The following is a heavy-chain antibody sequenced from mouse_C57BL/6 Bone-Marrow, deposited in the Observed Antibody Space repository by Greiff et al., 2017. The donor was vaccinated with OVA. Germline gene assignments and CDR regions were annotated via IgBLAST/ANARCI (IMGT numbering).Heavy chain of an antibody. CDR2: IWSGGST. CDR3: ARSPYDGYYFLFAY. J-gene: IGHJ3*01. D-gene: IGHD2-3*01. V-gene: IGHV2-2*01. CDR1: GFSLTSYG. Sequence: VQLQQSGPGLVQPSQSLSITCTVSGFSLTSYGVHWVRQYPGKGLEWLGVIWSGGSTDYNAAFISRLSISKDNSKSQVFFKMNSLQADDTAIYYCARSPYDGYYFLFAYWGQGTLVTVSA.